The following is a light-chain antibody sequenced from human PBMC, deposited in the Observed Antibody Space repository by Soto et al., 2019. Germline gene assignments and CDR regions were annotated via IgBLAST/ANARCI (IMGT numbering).Light chain of an antibody. CDR1: SSDIGTYKY. CDR2: EVN. J-gene: IGLJ2*01. Sequence: QSALTQPPAASGSPGQSVAISCTGTSSDIGTYKYVSWYQQHPGKPPKLMIHEVNKRPSGVPDRFSGSKSGNTASLTVSGLQPEDEADYYCSSYAGNNIVVFGGGTQLTVL. CDR3: SSYAGNNIVV. V-gene: IGLV2-8*01.